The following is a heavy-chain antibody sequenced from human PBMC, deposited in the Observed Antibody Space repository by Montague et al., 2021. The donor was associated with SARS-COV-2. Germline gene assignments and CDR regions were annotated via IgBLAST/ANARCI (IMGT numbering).Heavy chain of an antibody. D-gene: IGHD2-21*01. CDR1: GVVELRRR. CDR3: ARGFMNIHMMVVIMTGASNGLDS. J-gene: IGHJ5*01. Sequence: SETLSLTCTVSGVVELRRRSEEHTSELQSLAECVCRLLLEKKTKYTLSIKSRVTISVDTSKNQFSLKLSSVTAADTAVYYCARGFMNIHMMVVIMTGASNGLDSWCQGTLFTVSP. CDR2: LLLEKKT. V-gene: IGHV4-61*10.